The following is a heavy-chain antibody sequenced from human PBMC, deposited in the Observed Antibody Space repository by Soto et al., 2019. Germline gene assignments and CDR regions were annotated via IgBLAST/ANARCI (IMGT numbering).Heavy chain of an antibody. D-gene: IGHD3-9*01. V-gene: IGHV1-69*01. CDR2: IIPIFGTA. J-gene: IGHJ4*02. Sequence: QVQLVQSGAEVKKPGSSLKVSCKASGGTFSSYAISWVRQAPGQGLEWMGGIIPIFGTANYAQKFQGRVTITADESTSTAYMELSSLRSEDTAVYYCARNTYYDILTGYFPFDYWGQGTLVTVSS. CDR1: GGTFSSYA. CDR3: ARNTYYDILTGYFPFDY.